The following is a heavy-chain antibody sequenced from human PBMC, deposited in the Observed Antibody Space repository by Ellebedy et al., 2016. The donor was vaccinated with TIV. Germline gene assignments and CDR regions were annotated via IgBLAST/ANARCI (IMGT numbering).Heavy chain of an antibody. V-gene: IGHV3-66*01. Sequence: GESLKISCEASGITVSDYFMNWVRQAPGKGLEWVSVLYKDGKSNYTDSVNGRFTVSRDNSKNTLYLQTDSLRAEDTAVYYCARDPGGGGDYGDNWFDPWGRGTVVTVSS. CDR1: GITVSDYF. CDR3: ARDPGGGGDYGDNWFDP. CDR2: LYKDGKS. D-gene: IGHD4-17*01. J-gene: IGHJ5*02.